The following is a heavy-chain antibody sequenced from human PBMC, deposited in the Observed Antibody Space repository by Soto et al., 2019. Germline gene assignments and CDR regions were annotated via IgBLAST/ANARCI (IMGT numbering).Heavy chain of an antibody. D-gene: IGHD3-10*01. Sequence: SETLSLTCTVSGGSISSGDYYWSWIRQPPGKGREWIGYIYYSGSTYYNPSLKSRVTISVDTSKNQFSLKLSSVTAADTAVYYCARIRLLWFGESDRAKYYFDYWGQGTLVTVSS. CDR3: ARIRLLWFGESDRAKYYFDY. CDR1: GGSISSGDYY. CDR2: IYYSGST. J-gene: IGHJ4*02. V-gene: IGHV4-30-4*01.